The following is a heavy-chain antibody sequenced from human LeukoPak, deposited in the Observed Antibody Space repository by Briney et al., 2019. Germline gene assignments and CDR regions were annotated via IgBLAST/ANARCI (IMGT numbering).Heavy chain of an antibody. Sequence: PSQTLSPTCTVSGGSISSGDYYWSWIRQPPGKGLEWIGYIYYSGSTYYNPSLKSRVTISVDTSKNQFSLKLSSVTAADTAVYYCARDNDYSNKGFDYWGHGTLVTVSS. V-gene: IGHV4-30-4*08. D-gene: IGHD4-11*01. CDR2: IYYSGST. CDR3: ARDNDYSNKGFDY. CDR1: GGSISSGDYY. J-gene: IGHJ4*01.